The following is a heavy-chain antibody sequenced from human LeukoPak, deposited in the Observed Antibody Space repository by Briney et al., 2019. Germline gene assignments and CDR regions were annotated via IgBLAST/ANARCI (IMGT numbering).Heavy chain of an antibody. D-gene: IGHD1-26*01. V-gene: IGHV1-18*01. J-gene: IGHJ4*02. CDR1: GYTFTSYG. CDR3: ARQWEPHDTGDY. CDR2: VSAYNGNT. Sequence: ASVKVSCKASGYTFTSYGISWVRQAPGQGLEWMGWVSAYNGNTNYAQKLQGRVTMTTDTSTSTAYMELRSLRSDDTAVYYCARQWEPHDTGDYWGQGTLVTVSS.